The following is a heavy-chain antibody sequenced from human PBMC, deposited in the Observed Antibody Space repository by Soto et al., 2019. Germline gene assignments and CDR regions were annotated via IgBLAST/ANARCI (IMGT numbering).Heavy chain of an antibody. V-gene: IGHV4-59*01. Sequence: PAETLSLTCTVSGGSISSYYWSWIRQPPGKGLEWIGYIYYSGSTNYNPSLKSRVTISVDTSKNQFSLKLSSVTTADTAVYYCARVQLVLGWFDPWGRGTLSTVSS. D-gene: IGHD6-6*01. CDR1: GGSISSYY. J-gene: IGHJ5*02. CDR2: IYYSGST. CDR3: ARVQLVLGWFDP.